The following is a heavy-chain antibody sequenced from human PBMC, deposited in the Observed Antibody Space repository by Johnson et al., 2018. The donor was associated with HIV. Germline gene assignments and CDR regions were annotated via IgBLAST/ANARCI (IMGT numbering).Heavy chain of an antibody. D-gene: IGHD6-19*01. CDR3: ARKQWLAKISADAFDV. CDR2: VSYDGSTK. CDR1: GFTFSSYS. J-gene: IGHJ3*01. Sequence: VQLLESGGGVVQPGRSLRLSCAASGFTFSSYSMHWVRQAPGKGLEWVAVVSYDGSTKYYADSVKGRFTISRDNAKNTLYLQMNSLRAEDTASYYCARKQWLAKISADAFDVWGQGTMVTVSS. V-gene: IGHV3-30*04.